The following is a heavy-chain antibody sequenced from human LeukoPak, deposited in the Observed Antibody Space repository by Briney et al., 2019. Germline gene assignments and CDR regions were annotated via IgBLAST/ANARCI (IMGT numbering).Heavy chain of an antibody. J-gene: IGHJ6*02. CDR1: GYTFTSYD. Sequence: ASVKVSCKASGYTFTSYDINWVRQATGQGLEWMGWMNPNSGNTGYAQKFQGRVTMTRNTSISTAYMELSSLRSEDTAVYYCARCKSCSSTSCKTKGNYYGMDVWGQGATVTVSS. CDR3: ARCKSCSSTSCKTKGNYYGMDV. D-gene: IGHD2-2*01. CDR2: MNPNSGNT. V-gene: IGHV1-8*01.